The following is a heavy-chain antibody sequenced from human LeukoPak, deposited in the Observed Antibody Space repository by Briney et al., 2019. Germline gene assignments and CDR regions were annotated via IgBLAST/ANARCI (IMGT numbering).Heavy chain of an antibody. CDR2: INHSGST. Sequence: PSETLSLTCAVYGGSFSGYYWSWIRQPPGKGLEWIGEINHSGSTNYNPSLKSRVTISVDTSKNQFSLKLSSVTAADTAAYYCARFAVGAQGDGGGGSLYYFDYWGQGTLVTVSS. V-gene: IGHV4-34*01. CDR3: ARFAVGAQGDGGGGSLYYFDY. CDR1: GGSFSGYY. D-gene: IGHD1-26*01. J-gene: IGHJ4*02.